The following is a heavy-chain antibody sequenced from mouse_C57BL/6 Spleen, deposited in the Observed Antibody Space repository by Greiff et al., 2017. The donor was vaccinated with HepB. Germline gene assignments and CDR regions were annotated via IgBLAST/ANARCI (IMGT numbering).Heavy chain of an antibody. CDR3: ARGDYYGTRFFDY. Sequence: ESGPGLVKPSQSLSLTCSVTGYSITSGYYWNWIRQFPGNKLEWMGYISYDGSNNYNPSLKNRISITRDTSKNQFFLKLNSVTTEDTATYYCARGDYYGTRFFDYWGQGTTLTVSS. V-gene: IGHV3-6*01. CDR1: GYSITSGYY. D-gene: IGHD1-1*01. J-gene: IGHJ2*01. CDR2: ISYDGSN.